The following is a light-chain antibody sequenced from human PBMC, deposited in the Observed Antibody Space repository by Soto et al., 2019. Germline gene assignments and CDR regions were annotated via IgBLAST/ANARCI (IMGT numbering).Light chain of an antibody. J-gene: IGLJ2*01. Sequence: QPVLTQSPSASGTPGQRVSISCSGSTSNIGTNTVSWYQHVPGTAPKLLIYSNDQRPSAVPGRFSGSKSGTSASLAISGLLSEDEADYYCATWDYSLNVVFGGVTKLTVL. V-gene: IGLV1-44*01. CDR2: SND. CDR3: ATWDYSLNVV. CDR1: TSNIGTNT.